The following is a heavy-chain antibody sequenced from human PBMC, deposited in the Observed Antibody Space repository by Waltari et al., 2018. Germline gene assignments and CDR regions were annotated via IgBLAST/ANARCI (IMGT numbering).Heavy chain of an antibody. J-gene: IGHJ2*01. Sequence: QVQLVQSGAEVKKPGSSVKVSCKASGGTFSSYAISWVRQAPGQGLEWMGGIIPIFGTANYAQKFQGRVTITADESTSTAYMELSSLRSEDTAVYYCARGKDDPRLRLNWYFDLWGRGTLVTVSS. CDR1: GGTFSSYA. V-gene: IGHV1-69*12. CDR2: IIPIFGTA. D-gene: IGHD3-16*01. CDR3: ARGKDDPRLRLNWYFDL.